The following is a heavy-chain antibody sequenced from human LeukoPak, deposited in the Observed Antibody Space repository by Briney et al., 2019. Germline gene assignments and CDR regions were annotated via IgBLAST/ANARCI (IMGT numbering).Heavy chain of an antibody. J-gene: IGHJ4*02. CDR3: ARGALDYEFDY. Sequence: PSETLSLTCAVSGVSISSGGYSWSRIRQPPGKGLEWIGYIYHSGSTYYNPSLKSRVTISVDRSKNQFSLKLSSVTAADTAVYYCARGALDYEFDYWGQGTLVTASS. D-gene: IGHD4-17*01. CDR1: GVSISSGGYS. CDR2: IYHSGST. V-gene: IGHV4-30-2*01.